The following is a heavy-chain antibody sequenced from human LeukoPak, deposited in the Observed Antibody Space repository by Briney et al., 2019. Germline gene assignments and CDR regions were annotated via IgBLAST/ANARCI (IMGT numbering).Heavy chain of an antibody. CDR2: ISYDGSNK. J-gene: IGHJ4*02. CDR1: GFTFSSYA. V-gene: IGHV3-30-3*01. D-gene: IGHD3-22*01. CDR3: ARDTYYYDSSGLWFDY. Sequence: GGSLRLSCAASGFTFSSYAMHWVRQAPGKGLEWVAVISYDGSNKYYADSVKGRFTISRDNSKNTLYLQMNSLRAEDTAVYYCARDTYYYDSSGLWFDYWGQGTLVTVSS.